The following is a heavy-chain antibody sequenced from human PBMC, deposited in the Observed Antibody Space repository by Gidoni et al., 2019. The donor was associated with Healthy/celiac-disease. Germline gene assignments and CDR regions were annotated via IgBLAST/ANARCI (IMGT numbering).Heavy chain of an antibody. D-gene: IGHD2-15*01. CDR2: INWNGGST. J-gene: IGHJ4*02. V-gene: IGHV3-20*04. CDR1: GFTFDDYG. Sequence: EVQLVESGGGVVRPGGSLRLSCAASGFTFDDYGMSWVRQAPGKGLEWVSGINWNGGSTGYADSVKGRFTISRDNAKNSLYLQMNSLRAEDTALYYCARALGYCSGGSCYPLDYWGQGTLVTVSS. CDR3: ARALGYCSGGSCYPLDY.